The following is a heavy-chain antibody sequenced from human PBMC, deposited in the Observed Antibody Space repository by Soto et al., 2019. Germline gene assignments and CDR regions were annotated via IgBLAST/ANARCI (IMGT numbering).Heavy chain of an antibody. D-gene: IGHD2-15*01. Sequence: SGPTLVNPTQTLTLTCTFSGFSLSTSGMCVSWIRQPPGKALEWLARIDWDDDKYYSTSLKTRLTISKDTSKNQVVLTMTNMDPVDTATYYCARIRKCSGGSCYSGSYYYYGMDVWGQGTTVTVSS. CDR3: ARIRKCSGGSCYSGSYYYYGMDV. CDR1: GFSLSTSGMC. V-gene: IGHV2-70*11. CDR2: IDWDDDK. J-gene: IGHJ6*02.